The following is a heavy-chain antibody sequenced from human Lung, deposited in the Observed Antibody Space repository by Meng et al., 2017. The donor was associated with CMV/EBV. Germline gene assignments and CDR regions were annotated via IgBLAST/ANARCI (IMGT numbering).Heavy chain of an antibody. CDR2: IYYIGST. D-gene: IGHD3-3*01. V-gene: IGHV4-31*03. CDR3: ARDKVGDGSGHGMDV. J-gene: IGHJ6*02. Sequence: SXTLSLXCTVSGGSISSGDYYWTWIRQHPGKGLEWIGNIYYIGSTYYNPSLKSRVTISVDTSKTQFSLKLRSVTAADTAVYYCARDKVGDGSGHGMDVWGQGXAVTVSS. CDR1: GGSISSGDYY.